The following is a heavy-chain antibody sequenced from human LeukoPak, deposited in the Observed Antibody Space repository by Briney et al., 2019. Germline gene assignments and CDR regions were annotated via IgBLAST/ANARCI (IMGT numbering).Heavy chain of an antibody. CDR2: IGTSGTTT. V-gene: IGHV3-23*01. Sequence: PGGSLRLSCAASGFTFSSYGMSWVRQAPGKVLEWVSGIGTSGTTTYYGDSVKGRFTISRDNSKNTLYLQMNSLRAEDTAVYYCAKGRGYRDWIGYWGQGTLVTVSS. D-gene: IGHD5-12*01. CDR1: GFTFSSYG. J-gene: IGHJ4*02. CDR3: AKGRGYRDWIGY.